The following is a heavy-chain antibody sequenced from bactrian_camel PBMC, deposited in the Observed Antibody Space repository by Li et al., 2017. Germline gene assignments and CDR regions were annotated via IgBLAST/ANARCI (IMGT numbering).Heavy chain of an antibody. CDR2: IYTSGNT. Sequence: VQLVESGGGLVQPRGSLRLSCGAFGFTFSLYYMSWVRQAPGKGLEWVSSIYTSGNTYYADSGKGRFTISKDNAENTMYLQMNSLRPEDTAVYYCVSQEPSTTGFGFWGQGTQVTVS. V-gene: IGHV3-2*01. CDR1: GFTFSLYY. D-gene: IGHD5*01. CDR3: VSQEPSTTGFGF. J-gene: IGHJ6*01.